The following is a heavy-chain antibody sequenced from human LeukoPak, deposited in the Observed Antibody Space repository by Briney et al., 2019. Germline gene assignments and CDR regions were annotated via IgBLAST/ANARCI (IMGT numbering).Heavy chain of an antibody. CDR3: ARGYHRSGRIAAAGGAY. V-gene: IGHV1-8*03. D-gene: IGHD6-13*01. J-gene: IGHJ4*02. CDR1: GYTFTSYD. Sequence: ASVKVSCKASGYTFTSYDINWVRQATGQGLEWMGWMNPNSGNTGYAQKFQGRVTITRNTSISTAYMELSSLRSEDTAVYYCARGYHRSGRIAAAGGAYWGQGTLVTVSS. CDR2: MNPNSGNT.